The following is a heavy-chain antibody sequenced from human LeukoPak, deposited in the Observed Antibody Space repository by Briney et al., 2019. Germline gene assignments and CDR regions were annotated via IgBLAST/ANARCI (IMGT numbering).Heavy chain of an antibody. CDR3: AGRRRYYGGDY. CDR1: GGSISSSSYY. J-gene: IGHJ4*02. Sequence: PSETLSLTCTVSGGSISSSSYYWGWIRQPPGKGLEWIGSIYYSGSTYYNPSLKSRVTISVDTSKNQFSLKLSSVTAADTAVYYCAGRRRYYGGDYWGQGTLVTVSS. CDR2: IYYSGST. V-gene: IGHV4-39*01. D-gene: IGHD4-23*01.